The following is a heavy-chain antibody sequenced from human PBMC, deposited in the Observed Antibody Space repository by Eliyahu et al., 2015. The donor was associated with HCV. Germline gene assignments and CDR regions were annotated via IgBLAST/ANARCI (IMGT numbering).Heavy chain of an antibody. Sequence: EVQLVESGGGLVQPGGSLRLSCAXSGFTFSRYWMHWVRQAPGKGLVWVSRINSDGSSTTYADSVKGRFTISRDNAKNTLYLQMNSLRADDTAVYYCAGYCSYTSCSFDYWGQGTLVTVSS. CDR3: AGYCSYTSCSFDY. D-gene: IGHD2-2*01. CDR1: GFTFSRYW. CDR2: INSDGSST. J-gene: IGHJ4*02. V-gene: IGHV3-74*01.